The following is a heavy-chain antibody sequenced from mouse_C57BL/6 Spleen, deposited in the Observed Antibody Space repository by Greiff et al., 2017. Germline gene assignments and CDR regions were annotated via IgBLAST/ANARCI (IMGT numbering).Heavy chain of an antibody. CDR2: ISYDGSN. V-gene: IGHV3-6*01. J-gene: IGHJ4*01. D-gene: IGHD2-2*01. CDR1: GYSITSGYY. Sequence: EVKLVESGPGLVKPSQSLSLTCSVTGYSITSGYYWNWIRQFPGNKLEWMGYISYDGSNNYNPSLKNRISITRDTSKNQFFLKLNSVTTEDTATYYCAREGLPHYYAMDYWGQGTSVTVSS. CDR3: AREGLPHYYAMDY.